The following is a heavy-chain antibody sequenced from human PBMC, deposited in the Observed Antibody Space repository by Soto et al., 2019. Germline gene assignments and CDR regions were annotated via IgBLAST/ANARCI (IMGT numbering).Heavy chain of an antibody. CDR1: GFTFSSYG. J-gene: IGHJ6*03. CDR3: ARDDSGYYDFWSGYRRGYMDV. D-gene: IGHD3-3*01. Sequence: GGSLRLSCAASGFTFSSYGMHWVRQAPGKGLEWVAVIWYDGSNKYYADSVKGRFTISRDNSKNTLYLQMNSLRAEDTAVYYCARDDSGYYDFWSGYRRGYMDVWGKGTTVTVSS. V-gene: IGHV3-33*01. CDR2: IWYDGSNK.